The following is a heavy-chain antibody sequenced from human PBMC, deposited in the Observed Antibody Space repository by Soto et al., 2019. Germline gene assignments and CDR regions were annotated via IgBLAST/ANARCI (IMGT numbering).Heavy chain of an antibody. CDR1: GGTVASSHW. J-gene: IGHJ5*02. D-gene: IGHD2-21*02. Sequence: SETLSLTCGVSGGTVASSHWWSWVRQSPGGGLEWIGNVYHAGDTNLNPSLQSRVTISVDKSNNQFSLRLNSLTAADTAVYFCAREIVTAGGNNYFDPWGPGTLVTVSS. CDR3: AREIVTAGGNNYFDP. V-gene: IGHV4-4*02. CDR2: VYHAGDT.